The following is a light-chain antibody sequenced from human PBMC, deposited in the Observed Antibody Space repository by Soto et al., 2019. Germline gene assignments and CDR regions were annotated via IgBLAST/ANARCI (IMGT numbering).Light chain of an antibody. J-gene: IGKJ5*01. CDR1: QSVSRY. V-gene: IGKV3-11*01. CDR3: QQRSKWPIT. Sequence: EIVLTQSPATLSLSPGERNTLSCRASQSVSRYLAWYQQKPGQAPRLLIYDASNRATGIPARFSGSGSGTDFTLTISSLEPEDFAVYYCQQRSKWPITFGQGTRLEIK. CDR2: DAS.